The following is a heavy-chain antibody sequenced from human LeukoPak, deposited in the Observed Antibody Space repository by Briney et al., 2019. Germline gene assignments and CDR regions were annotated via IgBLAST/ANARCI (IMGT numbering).Heavy chain of an antibody. J-gene: IGHJ3*02. CDR1: GFTFSSYA. Sequence: PGGSLRLSCAAPGFTFSSYALSWVRQAPGKGPEWVSAISGSGGSTYYADSVKGRFTISRDNSKNTLYLQMNSLRAEDTAVYYCSTLGDIVVVPAAAGGAFDIWGQGTMVTVSS. CDR2: ISGSGGST. V-gene: IGHV3-23*01. D-gene: IGHD2-2*01. CDR3: STLGDIVVVPAAAGGAFDI.